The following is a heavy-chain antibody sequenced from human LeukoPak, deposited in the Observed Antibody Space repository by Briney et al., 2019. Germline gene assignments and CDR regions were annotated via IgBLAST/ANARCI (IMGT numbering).Heavy chain of an antibody. CDR1: GFTFSSHS. Sequence: GGSLRLFCAASGFTFSSHSMNWVRQAPGKGLEGVSYISSSSRTIHYADSVKGRFTISRDNAKNSLYLQMNSLRAEDTAVYYCARVWVPEGQDPGFLSDNWGQGTLVTVSS. J-gene: IGHJ4*02. D-gene: IGHD1-26*01. CDR2: ISSSSRTI. CDR3: ARVWVPEGQDPGFLSDN. V-gene: IGHV3-48*01.